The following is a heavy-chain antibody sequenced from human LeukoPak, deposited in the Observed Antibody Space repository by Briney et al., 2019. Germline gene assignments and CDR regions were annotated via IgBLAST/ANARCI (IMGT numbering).Heavy chain of an antibody. CDR3: ARGPNFGDYVDFLDS. V-gene: IGHV3-7*01. D-gene: IGHD4-17*01. Sequence: GGSLRLSCAASGFTFSSHWMTWVRLAPGKGLEWVANIKQGGSQKYYVDSVKGRFTISREDAKSTLFLQMNNLRAEDSALYYCARGPNFGDYVDFLDSWGQGTLVTVSS. CDR2: IKQGGSQK. CDR1: GFTFSSHW. J-gene: IGHJ4*02.